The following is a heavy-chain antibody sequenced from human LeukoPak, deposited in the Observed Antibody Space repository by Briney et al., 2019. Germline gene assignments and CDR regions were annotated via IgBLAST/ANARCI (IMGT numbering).Heavy chain of an antibody. CDR1: GGSISSSSYY. V-gene: IGHV4-39*07. D-gene: IGHD3-3*01. Sequence: SETLSLTCTVSGGSISSSSYYWGWIRQPPGKGLEWIGSIYYSGNTYYNPSLKSRVTISVDTSKNQFSLKLSSVTAADTAVYYCASTHYDFWSDNYYYYMDVWGKGTTVTVSS. CDR3: ASTHYDFWSDNYYYYMDV. CDR2: IYYSGNT. J-gene: IGHJ6*03.